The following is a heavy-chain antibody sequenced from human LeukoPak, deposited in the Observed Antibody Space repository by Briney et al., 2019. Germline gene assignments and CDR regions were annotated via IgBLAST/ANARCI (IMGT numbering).Heavy chain of an antibody. CDR2: IYPEDSDT. J-gene: IGHJ3*02. Sequence: GESLKISCKGSGYSFSSYWIGWLRQLPGKGLEWMGIIYPEDSDTRYSPSFQGQVTISADKSINTAYLQWSGLKASDTAVYYCARHVTTASAARGFDIWGQGTMVTVSS. V-gene: IGHV5-51*01. D-gene: IGHD1-14*01. CDR1: GYSFSSYW. CDR3: ARHVTTASAARGFDI.